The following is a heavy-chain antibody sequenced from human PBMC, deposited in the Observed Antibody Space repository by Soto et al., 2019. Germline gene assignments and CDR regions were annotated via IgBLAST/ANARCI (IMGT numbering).Heavy chain of an antibody. CDR2: TYYRSKWYN. V-gene: IGHV6-1*01. D-gene: IGHD1-26*01. CDR3: ARGEPPPGVNGMDV. CDR1: GDRVPRNNAA. J-gene: IGHJ6*02. Sequence: SHPLSLTGDICGDRVPRNNAACNWIRQSPSRGLEWLGRTYYRSKWYNDYAVSVKSRITINPDTSKNQFSLQLNSVTPEDTAVYYCARGEPPPGVNGMDVWCHGIPVTVFS.